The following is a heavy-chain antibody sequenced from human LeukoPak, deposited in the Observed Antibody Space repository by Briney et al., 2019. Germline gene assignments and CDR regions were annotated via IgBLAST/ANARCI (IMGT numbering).Heavy chain of an antibody. D-gene: IGHD3-10*01. Sequence: PSETLSLTCTVSGGSISSGGYYWSWIRQPPGKGLEWIGYIYHSGSTYYNPSLKSRVTISVDTSKNQFSLKLSSVTAADTAVYYCARGLTYYYGSGSSVYFDYWGQGTLVTVSS. V-gene: IGHV4-30-2*01. J-gene: IGHJ4*02. CDR1: GGSISSGGYY. CDR2: IYHSGST. CDR3: ARGLTYYYGSGSSVYFDY.